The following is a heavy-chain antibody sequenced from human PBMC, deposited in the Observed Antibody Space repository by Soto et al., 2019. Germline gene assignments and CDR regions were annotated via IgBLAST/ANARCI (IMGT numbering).Heavy chain of an antibody. J-gene: IGHJ3*02. D-gene: IGHD3-22*01. Sequence: PVGSLRLSCAASGFTFSSYSMNWVRQAPGKGLEWVSYISSSSSTIYYADSVKGRFTISRDNAKNSLYLQMNSLRDEDTAVYYCARGETYYYDSSGYYYERDAFDIWGQGTMVTVSS. CDR1: GFTFSSYS. CDR3: ARGETYYYDSSGYYYERDAFDI. CDR2: ISSSSSTI. V-gene: IGHV3-48*02.